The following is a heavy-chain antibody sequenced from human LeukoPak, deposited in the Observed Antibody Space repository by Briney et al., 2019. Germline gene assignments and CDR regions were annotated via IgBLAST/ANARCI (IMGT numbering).Heavy chain of an antibody. CDR3: ARHGMATNSFDY. CDR1: GGSFSGYY. J-gene: IGHJ4*02. CDR2: IYYSGST. Sequence: SETLSLTCAVYGGSFSGYYWSWIRQPPGEGLEWIGYIYYSGSTNYNPSLKSRVTISVDTSKNQFSLKLSSVTAADTAVYYCARHGMATNSFDYWGQGTLVTVSS. D-gene: IGHD5-24*01. V-gene: IGHV4-59*08.